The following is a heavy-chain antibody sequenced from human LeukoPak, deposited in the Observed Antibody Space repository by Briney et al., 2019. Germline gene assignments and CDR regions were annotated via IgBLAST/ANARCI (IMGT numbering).Heavy chain of an antibody. V-gene: IGHV4-34*01. Sequence: SETLSLTCAVFGGSFSGYYWSWLRQPPGKGLEWLGEIDHRGSTNSNPSLKSRVTISVDTSKNQFSLKVSSVTAADAAVYYCARDSGYSSSHAFDIWGQGTMVTVSS. D-gene: IGHD6-13*01. CDR3: ARDSGYSSSHAFDI. CDR1: GGSFSGYY. CDR2: IDHRGST. J-gene: IGHJ3*02.